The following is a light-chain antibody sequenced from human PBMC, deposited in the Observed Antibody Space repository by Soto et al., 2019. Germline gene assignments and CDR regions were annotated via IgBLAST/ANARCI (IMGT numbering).Light chain of an antibody. V-gene: IGKV3-20*01. CDR2: GAS. J-gene: IGKJ5*01. Sequence: EILLTQSPDTLPLSPGERANHSWTPSQTVTGNYLARCQQIRGQAPSLRIYGASTRAAGIPDRFCGSGSGTDFTLTITRLEPEDAAVYFCQQYTGPPTTFGQGTRLEIK. CDR3: QQYTGPPTT. CDR1: QTVTGNY.